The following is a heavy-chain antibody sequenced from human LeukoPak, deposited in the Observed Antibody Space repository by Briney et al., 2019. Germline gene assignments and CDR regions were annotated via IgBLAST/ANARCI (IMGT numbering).Heavy chain of an antibody. V-gene: IGHV3-30*02. CDR1: GFTFSSYG. CDR2: MRYDGRKR. J-gene: IGHJ4*02. CDR3: AKSEGFDY. Sequence: GGSLRLSCAASGFTFSSYGMQWVREAPGKGLEWMEFMRYDGRKRYYGDSVKGRFTISRDNSKNTLYLEMNSVRAEDTAVYYCAKSEGFDYWGQGTLVTVSS.